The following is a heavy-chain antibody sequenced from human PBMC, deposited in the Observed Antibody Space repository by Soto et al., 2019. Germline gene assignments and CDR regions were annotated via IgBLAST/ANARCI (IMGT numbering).Heavy chain of an antibody. D-gene: IGHD3-22*01. CDR3: ARVGFNYYYDSRGYSRGAFDI. Sequence: SETLSLTCTVSGGSISSSSYYWGWIRQPPGKGREWIGSIFYSGSTYYNPSLKSRVTISVDTSKNQFSLKLSSVTAADTAVYYCARVGFNYYYDSRGYSRGAFDIWGKGAMVT. V-gene: IGHV4-39*07. CDR1: GGSISSSSYY. J-gene: IGHJ3*02. CDR2: IFYSGST.